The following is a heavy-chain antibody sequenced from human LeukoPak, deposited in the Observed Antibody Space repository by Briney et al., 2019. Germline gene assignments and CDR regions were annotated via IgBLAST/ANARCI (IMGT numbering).Heavy chain of an antibody. D-gene: IGHD1-14*01. J-gene: IGHJ4*02. CDR2: MDRHSDI. V-gene: IGHV3-21*01. CDR3: VGDPTTNRYQYFQY. CDR1: GFIFSNFG. Sequence: GGSLRLSCTASGFIFSNFGVNWVRQAPGKGLEWVSCMDRHSDIYYADSVKRRFTISTDNARNSVYLQMNSMTVDDSGVYYCVGDPTTNRYQYFQYWGQGALVTVSS.